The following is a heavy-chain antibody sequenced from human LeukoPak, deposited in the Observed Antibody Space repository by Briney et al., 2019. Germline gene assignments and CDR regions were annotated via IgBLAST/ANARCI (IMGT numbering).Heavy chain of an antibody. Sequence: GGSLRLSCAASGFTFSTYAMHWVRQAPGKGLEWVAVISYDGSNEYYADSVKGRFTISRDNSKNTLYLHMNSLRAEDTAMYYCAKKRDAFDIWGQGTVVAVSS. CDR2: ISYDGSNE. D-gene: IGHD5-24*01. CDR1: GFTFSTYA. V-gene: IGHV3-30-3*01. CDR3: AKKRDAFDI. J-gene: IGHJ3*02.